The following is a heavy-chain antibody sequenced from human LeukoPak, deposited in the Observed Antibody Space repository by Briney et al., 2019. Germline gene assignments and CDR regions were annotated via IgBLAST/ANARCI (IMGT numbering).Heavy chain of an antibody. CDR3: ARHIAAAETGYFDY. D-gene: IGHD6-13*01. CDR2: ILYSGTT. CDR1: GASVTSYY. Sequence: SETLSLTCTVSGASVTSYYWNWIRQPPGKGLEWIGYILYSGTTNYNPSLNSRVTMSLDTSKNQFSLELSSVTAADTAVYYCARHIAAAETGYFDYWGQGTLVTVSS. J-gene: IGHJ4*02. V-gene: IGHV4-59*02.